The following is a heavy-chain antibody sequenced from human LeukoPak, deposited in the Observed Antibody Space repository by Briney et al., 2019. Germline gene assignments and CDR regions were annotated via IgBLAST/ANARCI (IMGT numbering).Heavy chain of an antibody. Sequence: PSETLSLTCTVSGGSISSSSYYWGWIRQPPGKGLEWIGSIYYSGSTYYNPSLKSRVTMSVDTSKNRFSLKLSSVTAADTAVYYCASRSGSFSDALDIWGQGTLVTVSS. V-gene: IGHV4-39*07. CDR2: IYYSGST. J-gene: IGHJ3*02. D-gene: IGHD3-10*01. CDR3: ASRSGSFSDALDI. CDR1: GGSISSSSYY.